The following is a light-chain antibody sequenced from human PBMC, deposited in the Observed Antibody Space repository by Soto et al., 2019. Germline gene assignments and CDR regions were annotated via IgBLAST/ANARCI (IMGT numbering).Light chain of an antibody. V-gene: IGKV1-39*01. CDR1: QSISSY. J-gene: IGKJ4*01. CDR3: QQTYSTPLT. CDR2: GAS. Sequence: DIQMTQSPSSLSASVGDRVTITCRASQSISSYLNWYQQRPGKAPKLLIFGASTLQSGVPSRFSGSGSGTDFTLTISSLQPEDFATYFCQQTYSTPLTFGGWTKVEIK.